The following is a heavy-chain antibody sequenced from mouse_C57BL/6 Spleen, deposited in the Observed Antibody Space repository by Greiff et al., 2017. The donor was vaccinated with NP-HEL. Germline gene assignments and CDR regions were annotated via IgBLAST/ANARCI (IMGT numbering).Heavy chain of an antibody. CDR2: IYPGSGNT. CDR3: ARDGNYLSY. CDR1: GYTFTDYY. J-gene: IGHJ4*01. Sequence: VQLQQSGAELVRPGASVKLSCKASGYTFTDYYINWVKQRPGQGLEWIARIYPGSGNTYYNEKFKGKATLTAEKSSSTAYMQLSSLTSEDSAVYFCARDGNYLSYWGQGTSVTVSS. D-gene: IGHD2-1*01. V-gene: IGHV1-76*01.